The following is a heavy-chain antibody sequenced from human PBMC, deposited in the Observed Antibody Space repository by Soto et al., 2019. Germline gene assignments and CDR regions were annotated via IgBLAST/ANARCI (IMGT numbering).Heavy chain of an antibody. CDR1: GDSISSSTYY. D-gene: IGHD3-22*01. Sequence: QVQLQESGPGLVKPSETLSLTCTVSGDSISSSTYYWGWIRQPPGKGLEWIGSMFYSGNTYYNPSLKSRVTLSIDTSTNQFSLKLNSVTAADTAVYYCVSPEGYYDSSGYTLDYWGQGTLVTVSS. J-gene: IGHJ4*02. CDR3: VSPEGYYDSSGYTLDY. V-gene: IGHV4-39*01. CDR2: MFYSGNT.